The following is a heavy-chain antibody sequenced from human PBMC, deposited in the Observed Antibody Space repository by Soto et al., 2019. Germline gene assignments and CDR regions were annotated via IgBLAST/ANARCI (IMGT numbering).Heavy chain of an antibody. CDR1: GDSVSSNSAA. CDR3: ARTSRAVAAGKSKFGMSF. CDR2: TYYRSKWYN. J-gene: IGHJ6*02. Sequence: SQPLSLPCAISGDSVSSNSAAWNWIRQSPSRGLEWLGRTYYRSKWYNDYAVSVESRITINPDTSKNQFSLQLNSVTPEDTAVYDCARTSRAVAAGKSKFGMSFWGQGTTVTV. D-gene: IGHD6-19*01. V-gene: IGHV6-1*01.